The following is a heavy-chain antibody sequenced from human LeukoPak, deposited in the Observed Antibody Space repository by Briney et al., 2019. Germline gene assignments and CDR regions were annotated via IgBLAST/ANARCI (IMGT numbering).Heavy chain of an antibody. CDR1: GFTFSSYA. CDR3: AKAWEPYYYYYGMDV. V-gene: IGHV3-23*01. Sequence: AGGSLRLSCAASGFTFSSYAMSWVRQAPGKGLEWVSAISGSGGSTYYADSVKGRFTISRDNSKNTLYLQMNSLRAEDTAVYYCAKAWEPYYYYYGMDVWGQGTTVTVSS. CDR2: ISGSGGST. J-gene: IGHJ6*02. D-gene: IGHD1-26*01.